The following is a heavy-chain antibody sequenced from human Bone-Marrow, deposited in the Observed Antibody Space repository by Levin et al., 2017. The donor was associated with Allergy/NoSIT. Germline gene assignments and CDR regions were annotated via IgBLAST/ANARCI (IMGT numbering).Heavy chain of an antibody. CDR2: IDASDSYT. CDR1: GFTFTNHW. J-gene: IGHJ6*03. Sequence: GESLKISCQGSGFTFTNHWINWVRQMPGKGLEWMGRIDASDSYTNYSPSFEGHVTMSVDRSISTAYLQLSSLKASDSAIYYCAKNVRAGGYYYHYLGVWGKGTTVIVSS. V-gene: IGHV5-10-1*01. CDR3: AKNVRAGGYYYHYLGV.